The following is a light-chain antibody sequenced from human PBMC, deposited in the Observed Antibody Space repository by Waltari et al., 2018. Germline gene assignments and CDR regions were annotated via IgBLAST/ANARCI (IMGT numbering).Light chain of an antibody. Sequence: SYELTQPPSVSVSPGQTASITCSGDKLGDKYACWYQQKPGQSPVVVIHQDSKRPSGCPERFSGSNSGNTATLTISGTQAMDEADYYCQAWDSSTANVVFGGGTKLTVL. CDR2: QDS. CDR1: KLGDKY. CDR3: QAWDSSTANVV. J-gene: IGLJ2*01. V-gene: IGLV3-1*01.